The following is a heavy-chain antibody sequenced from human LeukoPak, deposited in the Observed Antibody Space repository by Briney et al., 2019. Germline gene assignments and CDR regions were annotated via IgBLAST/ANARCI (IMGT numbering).Heavy chain of an antibody. CDR2: MNPNSGNT. D-gene: IGHD1-26*01. J-gene: IGHJ4*02. CDR3: ARPVSVGATDY. CDR1: GYTFTSYD. V-gene: IGHV1-8*01. Sequence: GASVKVSCKASGYTFTSYDINWVRQATGQGLEWMGWMNPNSGNTGYAEKLQGRVTMTRNTSISTAYMELSSLRSEDTAVYYCARPVSVGATDYWGQGTLVTVSS.